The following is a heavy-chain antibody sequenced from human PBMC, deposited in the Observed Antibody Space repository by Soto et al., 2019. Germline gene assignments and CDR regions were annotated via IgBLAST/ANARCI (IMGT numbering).Heavy chain of an antibody. CDR1: GYSFTSYW. J-gene: IGHJ3*02. D-gene: IGHD3-10*01. Sequence: PGESLKISCKGSGYSFTSYWIGWVRQMPGKGLEWMGIIYPGDSDTRYSPSFQGQVTISADKSTSTAYLQWSSLKASGTAMYYCARGDGSGSYYNEDAFDIWGQGTMVTVSS. CDR3: ARGDGSGSYYNEDAFDI. V-gene: IGHV5-51*01. CDR2: IYPGDSDT.